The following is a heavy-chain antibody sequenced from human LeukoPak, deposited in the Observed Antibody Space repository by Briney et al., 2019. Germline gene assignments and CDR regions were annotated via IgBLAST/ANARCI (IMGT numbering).Heavy chain of an antibody. CDR1: GGSISSYY. CDR2: IYTSGST. D-gene: IGHD3-3*01. V-gene: IGHV4-4*07. CDR3: ARGDYDFWSGYYTFDY. Sequence: SETLSLTCTVSGGSISSYYWSWIRQPAGKGLEWIGRIYTSGSTNYNPSLKSRVTMSVDTSKNQFSLKLSSVTAADTAVYYCARGDYDFWSGYYTFDYWGQGTLVTVSS. J-gene: IGHJ4*02.